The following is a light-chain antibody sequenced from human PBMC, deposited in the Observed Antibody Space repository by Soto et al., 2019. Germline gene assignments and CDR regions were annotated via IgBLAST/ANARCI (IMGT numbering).Light chain of an antibody. CDR3: QQYDDWRLLT. J-gene: IGKJ4*01. V-gene: IGKV3-15*01. CDR1: QSVSSH. Sequence: EVVMTQSPATLSVSPGDKATLSCRASQSVSSHLAWYQQKPGQAPRLLIYGASTRASGVPARFSGSGSGTEFPLTISRLQFEDFAIFYCQQYDDWRLLTFGGGTKVEI. CDR2: GAS.